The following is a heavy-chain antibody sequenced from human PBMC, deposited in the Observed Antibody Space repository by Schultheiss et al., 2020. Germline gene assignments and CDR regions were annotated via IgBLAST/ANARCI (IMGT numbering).Heavy chain of an antibody. V-gene: IGHV4-30-2*01. CDR1: GGSISSGGYY. CDR2: IYHSGST. J-gene: IGHJ6*02. CDR3: ARIGGGCSSTSCHHYYYYYYGMDV. Sequence: SETLSLTCTVSGGSISSGGYYWSWIRQHPGKGLEWIGYIYHSGSTYYNPSLKSRVTISVDRSKNQFSLQVNSVTAADTAVYYCARIGGGCSSTSCHHYYYYYYGMDVWGQGTTVNVSS. D-gene: IGHD2-2*01.